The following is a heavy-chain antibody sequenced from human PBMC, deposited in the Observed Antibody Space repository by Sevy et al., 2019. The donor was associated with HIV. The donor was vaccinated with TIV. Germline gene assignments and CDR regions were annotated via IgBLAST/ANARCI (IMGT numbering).Heavy chain of an antibody. CDR3: AKEETTGYI. J-gene: IGHJ4*02. CDR2: ISASGGST. D-gene: IGHD3-9*01. CDR1: GFTFSSYV. Sequence: GVSLRLSCTASGFTFSSYVISWVRQAPGKGLEWVSTISASGGSTYYADSVKGRFTISRDNSKKNVYLDMNSLRAEDTAIFYCAKEETTGYIWGQGTLVTVSS. V-gene: IGHV3-23*01.